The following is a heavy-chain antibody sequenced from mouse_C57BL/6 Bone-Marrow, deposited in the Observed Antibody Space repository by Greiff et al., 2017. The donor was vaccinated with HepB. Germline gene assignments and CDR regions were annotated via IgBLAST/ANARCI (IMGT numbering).Heavy chain of an antibody. CDR1: GFNIKDDY. Sequence: VQLQQSGAELVRPGASVKLSCTASGFNIKDDYMHWVKQRPEQGLEWIGWIDPENGDTEYASKFQGKATITADTSSNTAYLQLSSLTSEDTAVYYCTFIYYGNYVGAMDYWGQGTSVTVSS. D-gene: IGHD2-1*01. V-gene: IGHV14-4*01. J-gene: IGHJ4*01. CDR3: TFIYYGNYVGAMDY. CDR2: IDPENGDT.